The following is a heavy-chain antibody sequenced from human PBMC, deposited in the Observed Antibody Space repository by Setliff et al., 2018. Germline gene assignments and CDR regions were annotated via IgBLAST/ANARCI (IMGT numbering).Heavy chain of an antibody. V-gene: IGHV1-69*13. J-gene: IGHJ3*02. CDR3: ARDGDNYYDSSGYYLNHAFDI. CDR2: IIPIFGTA. CDR1: GDTFRSSA. D-gene: IGHD3-22*01. Sequence: EASVKVSCKASGDTFRSSAISWVRQAPGQGLEWMGGIIPIFGTANYAQKFQGRVTITADESTSTAYMELSSLRSEDTAVYYCARDGDNYYDSSGYYLNHAFDIWGQGTMVTVSS.